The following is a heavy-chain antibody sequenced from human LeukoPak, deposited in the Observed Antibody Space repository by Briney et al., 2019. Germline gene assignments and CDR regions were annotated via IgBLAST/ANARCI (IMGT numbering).Heavy chain of an antibody. CDR1: VYTHTNYD. CDR3: ARDRRGKTAGILNWFDP. J-gene: IGHJ5*02. D-gene: IGHD6-13*01. Sequence: GASVNVSCMASVYTHTNYDSNWVRQATGQGREWMGRMNPSSGNTGYAQKFQGRVTMTRNTSISTAYMELSSLRSEDTAVYYCARDRRGKTAGILNWFDPWGQGTLVTVSS. CDR2: MNPSSGNT. V-gene: IGHV1-8*01.